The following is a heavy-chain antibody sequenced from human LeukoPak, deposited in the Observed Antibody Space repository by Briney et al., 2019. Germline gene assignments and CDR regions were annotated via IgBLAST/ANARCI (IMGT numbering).Heavy chain of an antibody. CDR2: VSSDGGTM. V-gene: IGHV3-48*02. CDR1: GFTFSSNS. D-gene: IGHD3-9*01. Sequence: SGGSLRLSCAASGFTFSSNSMNWVRQAPGKGLEWLSFVSSDGGTMSYADSVKGRFTISRDNVKHSLYLQVNSLRDEDTAVYYCARDRDWAFDYWGQGTLVTVSS. CDR3: ARDRDWAFDY. J-gene: IGHJ4*02.